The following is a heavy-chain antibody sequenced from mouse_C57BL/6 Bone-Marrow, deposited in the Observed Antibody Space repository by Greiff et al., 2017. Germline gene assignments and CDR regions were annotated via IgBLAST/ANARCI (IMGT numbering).Heavy chain of an antibody. D-gene: IGHD3-1*01. J-gene: IGHJ2*01. V-gene: IGHV1-69*01. Sequence: VQLQQPGAELVMPGASVKLSCKASGYTFTSYWMHWVQQRPGHGLEWIGEIDPSDSYTNYNQKFKGKSTLTVDKSSSTAYMQLSSLTSEDSAVYYCARSSGYPDDWGQGTTRTVSS. CDR3: ARSSGYPDD. CDR1: GYTFTSYW. CDR2: IDPSDSYT.